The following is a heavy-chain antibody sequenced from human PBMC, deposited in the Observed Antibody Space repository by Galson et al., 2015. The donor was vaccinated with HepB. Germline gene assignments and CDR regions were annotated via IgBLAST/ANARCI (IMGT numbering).Heavy chain of an antibody. J-gene: IGHJ3*02. D-gene: IGHD3-3*01. CDR2: ISYDGSNK. CDR3: ARLRFLEWLLHESDAFDI. Sequence: SLRLSCAASGFTFSSYGMHWVRQAPGKGLEWVAVISYDGSNKYYADSVKGRFTISRDNSKNTLYLQMNSLRAEDTAVYYCARLRFLEWLLHESDAFDIWGQGTMVTVSS. CDR1: GFTFSSYG. V-gene: IGHV3-30*03.